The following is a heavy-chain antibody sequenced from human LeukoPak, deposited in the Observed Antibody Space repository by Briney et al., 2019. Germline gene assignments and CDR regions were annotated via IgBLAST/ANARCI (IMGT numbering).Heavy chain of an antibody. V-gene: IGHV1-69*05. J-gene: IGHJ4*02. CDR1: GGTFSSYA. CDR2: IIPIFGTA. CDR3: AAYLYYDFWSGPLDY. Sequence: GASVKVSCKASGGTFSSYAISWVRQAPGQGLEWMGRIIPIFGTANYAQKFQGRVTITTDESTSTAYMELSSLRSEDTAVYYCAAYLYYDFWSGPLDYWGQGTLVTVSS. D-gene: IGHD3-3*01.